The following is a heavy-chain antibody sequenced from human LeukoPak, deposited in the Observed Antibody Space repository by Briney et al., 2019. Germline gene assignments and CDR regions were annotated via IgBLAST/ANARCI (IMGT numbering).Heavy chain of an antibody. J-gene: IGHJ6*03. CDR1: GYTFTSYG. D-gene: IGHD2-2*01. CDR3: ARVTEDIVVVPAATVLYYYYMDV. Sequence: ASVKVSCKASGYTFTSYGISWVRQAPRQGLEWMGWISAYNGNTNYAQKLQGRVTMTTDTSTSTAYMELRSLRSDDTAVYYCARVTEDIVVVPAATVLYYYYMDVWGKGTTVTVSS. CDR2: ISAYNGNT. V-gene: IGHV1-18*01.